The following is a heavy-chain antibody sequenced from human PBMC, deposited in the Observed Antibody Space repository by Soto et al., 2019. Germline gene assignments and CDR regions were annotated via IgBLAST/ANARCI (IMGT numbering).Heavy chain of an antibody. Sequence: VASVKVSCKASGYTFTSYDINWVRQATGQGLEWMGWMNPNSGNTGYAQKFQGRVTMTRNTSISTAYMELSSLRSEDTAVYYCAIIVVQPHGNAFDIWGQGTMVTVSS. V-gene: IGHV1-8*01. CDR3: AIIVVQPHGNAFDI. J-gene: IGHJ3*02. D-gene: IGHD2-15*01. CDR2: MNPNSGNT. CDR1: GYTFTSYD.